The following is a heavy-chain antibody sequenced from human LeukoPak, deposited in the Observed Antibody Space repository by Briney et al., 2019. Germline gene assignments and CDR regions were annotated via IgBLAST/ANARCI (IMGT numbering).Heavy chain of an antibody. D-gene: IGHD3-3*01. CDR2: IYSSGSA. CDR1: GVSINSNNYY. J-gene: IGHJ4*02. Sequence: ASETLSLTCTVSGVSINSNNYYWGWIRQPPGKGLEWIGSIYSSGSAYYNPSLKSRVTISVDTSKNQFSLRLSSVTAADTAVYYCQSRYLEWLLEYWGQGTLVTVSS. V-gene: IGHV4-39*01. CDR3: QSRYLEWLLEY.